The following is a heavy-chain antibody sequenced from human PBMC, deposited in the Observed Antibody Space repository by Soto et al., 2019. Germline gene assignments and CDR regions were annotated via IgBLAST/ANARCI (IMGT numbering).Heavy chain of an antibody. Sequence: SETLSLTCTVSGASISCFYWSWIGKSAGKGLEWIGRIYATGTTDYNPSLKSRVMMSVDTSKKQFSLKLRSVTAADTAVYYCVRDGTKTLRDWFDPWGQGISVTVSS. CDR3: VRDGTKTLRDWFDP. V-gene: IGHV4-4*07. CDR1: GASISCFY. CDR2: IYATGTT. J-gene: IGHJ5*02. D-gene: IGHD1-1*01.